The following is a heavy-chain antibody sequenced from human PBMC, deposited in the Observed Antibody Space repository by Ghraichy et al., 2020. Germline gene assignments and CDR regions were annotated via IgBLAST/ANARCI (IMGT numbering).Heavy chain of an antibody. CDR2: IYSGGST. Sequence: GGSLRLSCVASGFTVSSNYMSWVRQAPGKGLEWVSVIYSGGSTYYADSVKGRFTISRDNSKNTLYLQMNSLRVEDTAVYYCASSGWLPTLPFDYWGQGTLVTVSS. CDR1: GFTVSSNY. D-gene: IGHD5-24*01. J-gene: IGHJ4*02. CDR3: ASSGWLPTLPFDY. V-gene: IGHV3-66*01.